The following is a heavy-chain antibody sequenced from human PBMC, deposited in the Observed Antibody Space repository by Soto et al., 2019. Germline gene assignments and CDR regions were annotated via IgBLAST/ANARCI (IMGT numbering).Heavy chain of an antibody. CDR2: IYHSGST. CDR1: GGSSXSSSDY. CDR3: ARVPGP. V-gene: IGHV4-30-2*01. J-gene: IGHJ5*02. Sequence: SETLCLTCTVSGGSSXSSSDYWGWIRQPPGKGLEWIGYIYHSGSTYYNPSLKSRVTISVDRSKNQFSLKLSSVTAADTAVYYCARVPGPWGQGTLVTVSS.